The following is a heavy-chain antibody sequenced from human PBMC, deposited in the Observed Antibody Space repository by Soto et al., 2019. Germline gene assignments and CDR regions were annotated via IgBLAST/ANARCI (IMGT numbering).Heavy chain of an antibody. D-gene: IGHD2-2*01. Sequence: GGSLRLSCAASGFTFSAYSMNWVRQAPGKGLEWVSSISSSSNYIYYAASVKGRFTISRDNAKNSLYLQMNSLRAEDTAVYYCGGGYCSSTSCKPYFFDYWGQGTLVTVSS. J-gene: IGHJ4*02. V-gene: IGHV3-21*01. CDR1: GFTFSAYS. CDR2: ISSSSNYI. CDR3: GGGYCSSTSCKPYFFDY.